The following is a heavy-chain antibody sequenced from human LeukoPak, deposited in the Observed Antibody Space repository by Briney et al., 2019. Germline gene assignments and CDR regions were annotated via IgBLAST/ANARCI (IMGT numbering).Heavy chain of an antibody. CDR1: GLTFSSYA. D-gene: IGHD3-10*02. V-gene: IGHV3-23*01. J-gene: IGHJ4*02. CDR3: ATYVRGDFDY. CDR2: VSGGGGST. Sequence: GGSLRLSCATSGLTFSSYAMSWVRQAPGKGLEWVSTVSGGGGSTWYADSVKGRFTTSRDNSKNTLYLQMNSLRAEDTAVYYCATYVRGDFDYWGQGTLVTVSS.